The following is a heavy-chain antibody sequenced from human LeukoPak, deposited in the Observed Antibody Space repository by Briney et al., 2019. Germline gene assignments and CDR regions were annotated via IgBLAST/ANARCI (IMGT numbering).Heavy chain of an antibody. Sequence: SETLSLTCTVSGGSISSSSYYWGWIRQPPGKGLEWIGSVYYSGSTYYNPSLKSRVTISVDTSKNQFSLKLSSVTAADTAVYYCARRARIEVAVVRFDIWGQGTMVTVSS. J-gene: IGHJ3*02. CDR2: VYYSGST. D-gene: IGHD6-19*01. V-gene: IGHV4-39*01. CDR3: ARRARIEVAVVRFDI. CDR1: GGSISSSSYY.